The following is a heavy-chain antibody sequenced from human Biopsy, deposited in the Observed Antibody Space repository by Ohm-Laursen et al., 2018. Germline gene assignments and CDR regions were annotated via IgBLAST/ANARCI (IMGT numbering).Heavy chain of an antibody. CDR1: GGYIISYY. Sequence: TLSLTCSVSGGYIISYYWTWIRQAPGKGLVWIGFISNSGNNNYNPSLKSRITISADKSKNQFILKLVSVTDADMAVFYCAKRGSAGRSFNYWGQGTLVTVSS. V-gene: IGHV4-59*08. J-gene: IGHJ4*02. CDR2: ISNSGNN. D-gene: IGHD3-16*01. CDR3: AKRGSAGRSFNY.